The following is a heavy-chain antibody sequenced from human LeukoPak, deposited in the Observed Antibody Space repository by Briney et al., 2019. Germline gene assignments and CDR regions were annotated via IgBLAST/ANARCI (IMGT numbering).Heavy chain of an antibody. J-gene: IGHJ3*02. D-gene: IGHD5-24*01. Sequence: GASVKVSYKASGGTFSSYAISWVRQAPGQGLEWMGGIIPIFGTANYAQKFQGRVTITADKSTSTAYMELSSLRSEDTAVYYCARALEMATIGRAFDIWGQGTMVTVSS. CDR2: IIPIFGTA. V-gene: IGHV1-69*06. CDR1: GGTFSSYA. CDR3: ARALEMATIGRAFDI.